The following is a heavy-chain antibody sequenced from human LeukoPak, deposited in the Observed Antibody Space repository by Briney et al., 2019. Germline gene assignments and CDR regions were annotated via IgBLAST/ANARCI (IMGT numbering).Heavy chain of an antibody. CDR1: GGSFSGYY. CDR2: INHSGST. V-gene: IGHV4-34*01. Sequence: PSETLSLTCAVYGGSFSGYYWSWIRQPPGKGLEWIGEINHSGSTNYNPSLKSRVTISVDTSKNQFSLKLSSVTAADTAVYYCARAPYSGGDCYAFFDYWGQGTLVTVSS. CDR3: ARAPYSGGDCYAFFDY. D-gene: IGHD2-21*01. J-gene: IGHJ4*02.